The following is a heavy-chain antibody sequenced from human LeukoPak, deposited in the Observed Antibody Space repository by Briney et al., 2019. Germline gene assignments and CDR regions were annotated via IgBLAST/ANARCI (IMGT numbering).Heavy chain of an antibody. D-gene: IGHD1-26*01. CDR3: ASIVGAIHFDY. CDR1: GGSISSGSHS. CDR2: IYYSGST. J-gene: IGHJ4*02. Sequence: SETLSLTCTVSGGSISSGSHSWGWVRQPPGTGLEWIGTIYYSGSTFYTPSLKSRLTMSVDTSKNRFSLNLRSVTAADTAVYYCASIVGAIHFDYWGQGTLVTVSS. V-gene: IGHV4-39*01.